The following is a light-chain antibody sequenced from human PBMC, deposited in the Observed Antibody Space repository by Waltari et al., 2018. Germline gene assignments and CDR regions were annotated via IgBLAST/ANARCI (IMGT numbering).Light chain of an antibody. CDR1: QSLVYSDGKTY. CDR2: KVS. Sequence: DVVMTQSPLSLPVSLGQPASIPCRSSQSLVYSDGKTYLNWFQQRPGQSPRRLIYKVSNRDSGVPDRFSGSGSGTECTLTISRVEAEDVGMYYCMQGTHWPLTFGGGTKVEIK. CDR3: MQGTHWPLT. V-gene: IGKV2-30*01. J-gene: IGKJ4*01.